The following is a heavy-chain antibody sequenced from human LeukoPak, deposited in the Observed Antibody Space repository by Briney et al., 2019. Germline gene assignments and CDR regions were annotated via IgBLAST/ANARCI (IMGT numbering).Heavy chain of an antibody. CDR2: IYYSGST. Sequence: RPSETLSLTCTVSGYSISSAYYWGWIRQPPGQGLEWIGGIYYSGSTYYNPSLKSRVTISVDTSKNQFSLKLSSVTAADTAVYYCARQGYCGGDCYTPLDYWGQGTLVTVSS. CDR1: GYSISSAYY. D-gene: IGHD2-21*02. J-gene: IGHJ4*02. CDR3: ARQGYCGGDCYTPLDY. V-gene: IGHV4-38-2*02.